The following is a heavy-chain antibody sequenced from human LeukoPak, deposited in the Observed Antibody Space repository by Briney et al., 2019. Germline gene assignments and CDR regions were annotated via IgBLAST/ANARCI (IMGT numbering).Heavy chain of an antibody. CDR3: ARGPYYDFWSGYYTVGYYYYGMDV. Sequence: PSETLSLTCAVYGGSFSGYYWSWIRQPPGKGLEWIGEVNHSGSTNYNPSLKSRVTISVDTSKNQFSLKLSSVTAADTAVYYCARGPYYDFWSGYYTVGYYYYGMDVWGQGTTVTVSS. D-gene: IGHD3-3*01. CDR1: GGSFSGYY. CDR2: VNHSGST. V-gene: IGHV4-34*09. J-gene: IGHJ6*02.